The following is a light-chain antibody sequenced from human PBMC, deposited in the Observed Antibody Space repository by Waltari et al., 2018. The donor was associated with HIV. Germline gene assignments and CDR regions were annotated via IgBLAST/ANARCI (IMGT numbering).Light chain of an antibody. Sequence: DIVLTQSRDSLALLLGERATSKCKYSQRALYGTNGKSYIAWYQQKPGQPTKLLISWASTREYGVPDRFTGSGSGTDFTLTIARLQAEYVAVYYCHQYYSEPFSFGGGTKLEIK. CDR3: HQYYSEPFS. J-gene: IGKJ4*01. V-gene: IGKV4-1*01. CDR1: QRALYGTNGKSY. CDR2: WAS.